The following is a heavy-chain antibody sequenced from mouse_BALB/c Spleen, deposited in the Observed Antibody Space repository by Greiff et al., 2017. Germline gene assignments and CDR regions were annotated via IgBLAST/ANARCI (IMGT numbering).Heavy chain of an antibody. J-gene: IGHJ2*01. CDR1: GFTFSSYT. Sequence: EVQVVESGGGLVKPGGSLKLSCAASGFTFSSYTMSWVRQTPEKRLEWVATISSGGSYTYYPDSVKGRFTISRDNAKNTLYLQMSSLKSEDTAMYYCTRDYVYFDYWGQGTTLTVSS. V-gene: IGHV5-6-4*01. CDR3: TRDYVYFDY. D-gene: IGHD2-12*01. CDR2: ISSGGSYT.